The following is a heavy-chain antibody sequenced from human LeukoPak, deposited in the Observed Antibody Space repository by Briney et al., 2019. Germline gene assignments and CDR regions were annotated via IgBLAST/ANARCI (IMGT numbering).Heavy chain of an antibody. D-gene: IGHD5-18*01. V-gene: IGHV4-39*01. CDR3: ARQVWIQLWLHGPDY. J-gene: IGHJ4*02. CDR2: IYYSGST. CDR1: GGSISSSSYY. Sequence: SETLSLTCTVSGGSISSSSYYWGWIRQPPGKGLEWIGSIYYSGSTYYNPSLKSRVTISVDTSKNQFSLKLSSVTAADTAVYYCARQVWIQLWLHGPDYWGQGTLVTVSS.